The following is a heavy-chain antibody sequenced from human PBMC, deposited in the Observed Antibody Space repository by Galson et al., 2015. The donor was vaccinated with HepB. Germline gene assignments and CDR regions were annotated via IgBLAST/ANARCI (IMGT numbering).Heavy chain of an antibody. D-gene: IGHD5-18*01. V-gene: IGHV1-3*01. CDR2: INAGNGNT. Sequence: SVKVSCTASGYTFTSYAMHWVRQAPGQRLEWMGWINAGNGNTKYSQKFQGRVTITRETSASTAYMELSSLRSEDTAVYYCARQMGTGYSYGYDYYYYMDVWGKGTMVTVSS. CDR1: GYTFTSYA. CDR3: ARQMGTGYSYGYDYYYYMDV. J-gene: IGHJ6*03.